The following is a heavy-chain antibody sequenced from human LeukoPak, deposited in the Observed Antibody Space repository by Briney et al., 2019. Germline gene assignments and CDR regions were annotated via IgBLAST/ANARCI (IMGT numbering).Heavy chain of an antibody. CDR1: GGSISSYY. D-gene: IGHD2-21*02. Sequence: PSETLSLTCTVSGGSISSYYWSWIRQPPGKGLEWIGYIYYSGSTNYNPSLKSRVTISVDTSKNQFSLKLSSVTAADTAVYYCARCGGDCYQFDYWGQGTLVTVSS. V-gene: IGHV4-59*01. CDR2: IYYSGST. CDR3: ARCGGDCYQFDY. J-gene: IGHJ4*02.